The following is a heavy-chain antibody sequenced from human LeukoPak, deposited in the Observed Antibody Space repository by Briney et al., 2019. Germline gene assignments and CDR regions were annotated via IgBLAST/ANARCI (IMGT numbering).Heavy chain of an antibody. D-gene: IGHD2-2*01. Sequence: PGGSLRLSCAASGFTFSNAWMNWVRQASGKGLEWVGHIKSKTDDGTTDYAAPVKGRFTISRDDSKNTLYLQMNSLKTEDTAVYYCTTLYCSTTYCYGYFDLWGRGTVVTVSS. CDR2: IKSKTDDGTT. CDR1: GFTFSNAW. J-gene: IGHJ2*01. V-gene: IGHV3-15*01. CDR3: TTLYCSTTYCYGYFDL.